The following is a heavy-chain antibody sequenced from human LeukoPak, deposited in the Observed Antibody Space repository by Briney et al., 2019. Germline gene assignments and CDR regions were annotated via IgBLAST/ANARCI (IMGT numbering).Heavy chain of an antibody. D-gene: IGHD2-2*01. J-gene: IGHJ4*02. CDR1: GFTSSAYD. CDR2: SGTVGDT. CDR3: VRAAMPYIINGRRFDY. Sequence: GGSLRLSCAASGFTSSAYDMRWVRQITGGGLEWVSTSGTVGDTFYSDSVKGRFTISRENAKNSVHLQMNSLRVEDSAIYFCVRAAMPYIINGRRFDYWGQGTLVTVSS. V-gene: IGHV3-13*04.